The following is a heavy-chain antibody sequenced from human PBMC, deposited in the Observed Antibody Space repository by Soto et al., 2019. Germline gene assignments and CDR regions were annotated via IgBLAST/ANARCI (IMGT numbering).Heavy chain of an antibody. J-gene: IGHJ4*02. D-gene: IGHD2-15*01. CDR3: AKDRLLLRYFDY. V-gene: IGHV3-30*18. CDR1: GFTFSSYG. CDR2: ISYDGSNK. Sequence: GGSLRLSCAASGFTFSSYGMHWVRQAPGKGLEWVAVISYDGSNKYYADSVKGRFTISRDNSKNTLYLQMNSLRAEDTAVYYCAKDRLLLRYFDYWGQGTLVTVSS.